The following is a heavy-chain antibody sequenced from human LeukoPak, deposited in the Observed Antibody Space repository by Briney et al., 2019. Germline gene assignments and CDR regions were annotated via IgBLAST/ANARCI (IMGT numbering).Heavy chain of an antibody. J-gene: IGHJ4*02. CDR3: AKPPLDCDGDCYDVFDY. CDR2: ISGSGGST. Sequence: PGGSLRLSCAASGFTFSSYAMSWVRQAPGKGLEWVSAISGSGGSTYYADSVKGRFTISRDNSKNTLYLQMNSLRAEDTAVYYCAKPPLDCDGDCYDVFDYWGQGTLVTVSS. CDR1: GFTFSSYA. V-gene: IGHV3-23*01. D-gene: IGHD2-21*02.